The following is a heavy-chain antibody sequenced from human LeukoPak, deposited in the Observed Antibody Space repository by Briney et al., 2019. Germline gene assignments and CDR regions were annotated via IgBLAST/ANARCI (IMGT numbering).Heavy chain of an antibody. CDR1: GFTFSSYA. V-gene: IGHV3-30-3*01. Sequence: GGSLRLSCAASGFTFSSYAMSWVRQAPGKGLEWVAVISYDGSNKYYADSVKGRFTISRDNSKNTLYVQMNSLRAEDTAVYYCARDLVVVPAAMLDSWGQGTLVTVSS. J-gene: IGHJ5*01. CDR2: ISYDGSNK. D-gene: IGHD2-2*01. CDR3: ARDLVVVPAAMLDS.